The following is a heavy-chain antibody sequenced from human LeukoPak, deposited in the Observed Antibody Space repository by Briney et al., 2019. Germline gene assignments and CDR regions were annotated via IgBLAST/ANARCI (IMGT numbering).Heavy chain of an antibody. CDR3: ARLYCSSTSCYGWFDP. CDR1: GXSFSGYY. Sequence: SETLSLTCAVYGXSFSGYYWSWIRQPPGKGLEWVGEINHSGSTNYNPSLKSRVTISVDTSKNQFSLKLSPVTAADTAVYYCARLYCSSTSCYGWFDPWGQGTLVTVSS. J-gene: IGHJ5*02. V-gene: IGHV4-34*01. CDR2: INHSGST. D-gene: IGHD2-2*01.